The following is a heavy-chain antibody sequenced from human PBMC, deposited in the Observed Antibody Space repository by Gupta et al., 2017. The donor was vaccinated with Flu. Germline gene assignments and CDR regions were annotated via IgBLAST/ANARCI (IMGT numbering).Heavy chain of an antibody. CDR3: ARAWGGGVAATPGY. D-gene: IGHD2-15*01. J-gene: IGHJ4*02. V-gene: IGHV1-46*01. Sequence: RTAPGQGLEWMGRIHPNGGSTDYAQKFQGRVTMTRATATRTFYMGLSSLGSDDTAVFYCARAWGGGVAATPGYWGQGTLVIVSS. CDR2: IHPNGGST.